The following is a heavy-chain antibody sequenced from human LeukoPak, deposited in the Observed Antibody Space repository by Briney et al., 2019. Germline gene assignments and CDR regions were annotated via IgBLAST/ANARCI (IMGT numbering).Heavy chain of an antibody. CDR1: GGSFSGYY. J-gene: IGHJ4*02. CDR2: INHSGST. CDR3: ARARDYARWYFDY. D-gene: IGHD4-17*01. Sequence: SETLSLTCTVYGGSFSGYYWSWIRQPPGKGLVWIGEINHSGSTNYNPSLKSRVTISVDTSKNQFSLKLSSVTAADTAVYYCARARDYARWYFDYWGQGTLVTVSS. V-gene: IGHV4-34*01.